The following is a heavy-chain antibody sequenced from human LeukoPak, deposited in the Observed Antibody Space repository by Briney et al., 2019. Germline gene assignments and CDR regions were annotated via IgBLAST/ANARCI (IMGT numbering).Heavy chain of an antibody. D-gene: IGHD2-15*01. CDR3: VRGGSALFDS. CDR2: IYASGST. CDR1: GDSISSYY. V-gene: IGHV4-4*09. J-gene: IGHJ4*02. Sequence: MSSETLSLTCAVSGDSISSYYWSWIRQPPGKGLEWLAYIYASGSTDYNPSLKSRVTISVDTSKNQISLKLSSVTAADTAVYYCVRGGSALFDSWGQGTLVTVSS.